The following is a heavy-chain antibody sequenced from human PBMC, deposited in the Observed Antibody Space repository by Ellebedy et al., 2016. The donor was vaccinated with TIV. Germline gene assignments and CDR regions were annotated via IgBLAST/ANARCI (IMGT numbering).Heavy chain of an antibody. D-gene: IGHD3-10*01. J-gene: IGHJ6*02. CDR2: ISNDGSEK. V-gene: IGHV3-30*18. CDR1: GFSLKNFG. CDR3: GKDYAECDDDWDDYDSIFYYYYGMDA. Sequence: PGGSLRLSCTGSGFSLKNFGMHWVRQAPGKGLEWVAAISNDGSEKYSEDSVRGRFSISRDNSENKLFLDMSRLRAEDTAVYYCGKDYAECDDDWDDYDSIFYYYYGMDAWGQGTTVTVSS.